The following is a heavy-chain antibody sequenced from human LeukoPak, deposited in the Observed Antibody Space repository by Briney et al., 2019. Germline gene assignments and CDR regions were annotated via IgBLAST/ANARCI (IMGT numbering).Heavy chain of an antibody. CDR3: ASGDNRESSVWYKYFQH. J-gene: IGHJ1*01. CDR2: INPSGGST. Sequence: ASVTVFCKTWGYTFTSYYMQWVQQAPGQGLEWMGVINPSGGSTSYAQKFQGRVTMTRDTSTSTVYMELSSLRSEDTAVYYCASGDNRESSVWYKYFQHWGQGTLVTVSS. D-gene: IGHD6-19*01. V-gene: IGHV1-46*01. CDR1: GYTFTSYY.